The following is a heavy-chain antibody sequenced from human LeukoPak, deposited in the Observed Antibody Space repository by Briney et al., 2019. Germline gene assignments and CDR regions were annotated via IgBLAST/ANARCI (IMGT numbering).Heavy chain of an antibody. J-gene: IGHJ4*02. Sequence: ASVRVSCKNSGGTFSRHAFSWVRQAPGQGPEWMGGITPMFGTPKNAQKFQGRVTLSADESATTVYMELTNLRLEDTAVYYCARWAAPRESGGDFWSGPFDYWGQGTLVTVSS. D-gene: IGHD3-3*01. CDR2: ITPMFGTP. CDR1: GGTFSRHA. CDR3: ARWAAPRESGGDFWSGPFDY. V-gene: IGHV1-69*13.